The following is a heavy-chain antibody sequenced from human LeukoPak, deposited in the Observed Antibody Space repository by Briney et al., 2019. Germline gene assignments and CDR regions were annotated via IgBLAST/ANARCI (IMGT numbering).Heavy chain of an antibody. D-gene: IGHD5-12*01. J-gene: IGHJ4*02. CDR3: ARVTRYSGYHFDY. V-gene: IGHV4-59*01. CDR1: GGTISSYY. CDR2: IYYSGST. Sequence: SETLSLTCTVSGGTISSYYWSWIRQPPGQGLEWIGYIYYSGSTNYNPSLQSRVTISVDTSKNQFALKLSSVTAADTAVYYCARVTRYSGYHFDYWGRGTLVTVSS.